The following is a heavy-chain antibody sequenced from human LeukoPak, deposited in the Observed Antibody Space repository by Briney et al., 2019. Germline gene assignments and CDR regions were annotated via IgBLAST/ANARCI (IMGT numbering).Heavy chain of an antibody. CDR2: NSDGSST. D-gene: IGHD4-11*01. Sequence: PGGSLRLSCAASGFTFSSYWINSDGSSTNYADFVKGRFTISRDNAKNSLYLQMNSLRAEDTAVYYCASARNGYFDYWGQGTLVTVSS. CDR3: ASARNGYFDY. V-gene: IGHV3-74*01. J-gene: IGHJ4*02. CDR1: GFTFSSYW.